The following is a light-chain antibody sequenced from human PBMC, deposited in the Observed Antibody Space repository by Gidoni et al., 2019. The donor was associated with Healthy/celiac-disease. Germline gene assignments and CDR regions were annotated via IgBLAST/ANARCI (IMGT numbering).Light chain of an antibody. CDR1: QSLLDSDDGNTY. V-gene: IGKV2-40*01. Sequence: DIVMTHTPLSLPVPPGEPASISCRSSQSLLDSDDGNTYLDWYLQKPGQAPQLLIYTLSDRASGVPDRFSGSGSGTDFTLKISRVEAEDVGVYYCMQRIEFPWTFGQGTKVEIK. CDR2: TLS. J-gene: IGKJ1*01. CDR3: MQRIEFPWT.